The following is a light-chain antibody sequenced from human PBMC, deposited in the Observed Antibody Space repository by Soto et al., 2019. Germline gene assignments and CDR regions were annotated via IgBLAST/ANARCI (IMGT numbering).Light chain of an antibody. V-gene: IGKV1-39*01. CDR3: QQSYSTMYT. Sequence: DIQMTPSPSSLSASVGDRVTITCRASQSISSYLNWYQQKPGKAPKLLIYAASSLQSGVPSRFSRSGSGTDFTLTISSLQPEDFATYYCQQSYSTMYTFGQGTKLEIK. CDR2: AAS. CDR1: QSISSY. J-gene: IGKJ2*01.